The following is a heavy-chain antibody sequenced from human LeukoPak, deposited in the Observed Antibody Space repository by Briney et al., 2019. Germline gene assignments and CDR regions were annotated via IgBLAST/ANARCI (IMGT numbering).Heavy chain of an antibody. D-gene: IGHD3-10*01. Sequence: PGGSLRLSCVASEFIFSDYWMSWVRQTPGKGLKWVANIKQGGREEKYVGSVKGRFAISRDDAKSTMYLQMDSLSGGDTAVYYCARDNGGWFDSWGRGTLVTVSS. J-gene: IGHJ5*01. V-gene: IGHV3-7*03. CDR1: EFIFSDYW. CDR2: IKQGGREE. CDR3: ARDNGGWFDS.